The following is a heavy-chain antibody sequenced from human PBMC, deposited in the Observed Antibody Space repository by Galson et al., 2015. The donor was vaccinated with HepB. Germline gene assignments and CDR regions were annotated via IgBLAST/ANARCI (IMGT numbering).Heavy chain of an antibody. J-gene: IGHJ4*02. CDR2: ISAYNGNT. Sequence: QSGAEVKKPGASVKVSCKASGYTFTSYGISWVRQAPGQGLEWMGWISAYNGNTNYAQKLQGRVTMTTDTSTSTAYMELRSLRSDDTAVYYCARDTFTYYYDRSGSYYFDYWGQGTLVTVSS. D-gene: IGHD3-22*01. CDR3: ARDTFTYYYDRSGSYYFDY. CDR1: GYTFTSYG. V-gene: IGHV1-18*04.